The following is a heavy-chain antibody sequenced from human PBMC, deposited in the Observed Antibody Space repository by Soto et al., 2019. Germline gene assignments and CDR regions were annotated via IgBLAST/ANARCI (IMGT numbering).Heavy chain of an antibody. CDR1: GFTVSSNY. V-gene: IGHV3-23*01. CDR2: ISVSGGTT. D-gene: IGHD3-22*01. Sequence: PGGSLRLSCAASGFTVSSNYMNWVRQAPGKGLEWVSGISVSGGTTYYADSVKGRFTVSRDNSKNTVFLQMNSLRAEDTAVYFCAKGMYYYGSGGYRFFDYWGQGTLVTVSS. J-gene: IGHJ4*02. CDR3: AKGMYYYGSGGYRFFDY.